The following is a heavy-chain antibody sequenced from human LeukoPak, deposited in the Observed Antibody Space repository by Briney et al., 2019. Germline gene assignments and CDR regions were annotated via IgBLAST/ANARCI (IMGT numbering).Heavy chain of an antibody. CDR2: INPSGGST. D-gene: IGHD5-12*01. Sequence: ASVKVSCKACGYSLTNYYVHWVRQAPGQGLEWMGEINPSGGSTSYAQKFQGRITVTKDTYTNTVYMDLSSLRSEDTATYYCARGAPTTRIGAGRFDYWGQGSLLTVAS. CDR3: ARGAPTTRIGAGRFDY. CDR1: GYSLTNYY. V-gene: IGHV1-46*01. J-gene: IGHJ4*02.